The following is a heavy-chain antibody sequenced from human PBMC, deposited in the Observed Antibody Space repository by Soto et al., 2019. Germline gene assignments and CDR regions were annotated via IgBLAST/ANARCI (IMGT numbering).Heavy chain of an antibody. Sequence: SETLSLTCAVYGGSFSGYYWSWIRQPPGKGLEWIGEINHSGSTNYNPSLKSRVTISVDTSKNQFSLKLSSVTAADTAVYYCARGFYYYGSGSRYYYYYYGMDVWGQGTTVTVSS. V-gene: IGHV4-34*01. CDR1: GGSFSGYY. D-gene: IGHD3-10*01. J-gene: IGHJ6*02. CDR2: INHSGST. CDR3: ARGFYYYGSGSRYYYYYYGMDV.